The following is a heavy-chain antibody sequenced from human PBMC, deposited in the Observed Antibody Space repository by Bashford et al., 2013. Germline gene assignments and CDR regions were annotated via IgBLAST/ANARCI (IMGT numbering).Heavy chain of an antibody. Sequence: ASVKVSCKASGYTFTSYGISWVRQAPGQGLEWMGWISAYNGNTNYAQKLQGRVTMTTDTSTSTAYMELRSLRSDDTAVYYCARVFYYGSGSYYYYYGMDVWGQGTTVTVSS. V-gene: IGHV1-18*01. CDR1: GYTFTSYG. CDR2: ISAYNGNT. D-gene: IGHD3-10*01. J-gene: IGHJ6*02. CDR3: ARVFYYGSGSYYYYYGMDV.